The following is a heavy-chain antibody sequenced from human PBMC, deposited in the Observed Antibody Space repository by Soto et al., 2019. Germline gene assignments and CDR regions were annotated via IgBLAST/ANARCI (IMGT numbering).Heavy chain of an antibody. J-gene: IGHJ4*02. CDR2: IYHSGST. D-gene: IGHD5-12*01. V-gene: IGHV4-30-2*01. Sequence: QLQLQESGSGLVKPSQTLSLTCAVSGGSISSGGYSWSWIRQPPGKGLEWIGYIYHSGSTYYNPALKGRVTISVDRSKNQFSLKLSSGTAADTAVYYCAAGGGLPRYYWGQGTLVTVSS. CDR1: GGSISSGGYS. CDR3: AAGGGLPRYY.